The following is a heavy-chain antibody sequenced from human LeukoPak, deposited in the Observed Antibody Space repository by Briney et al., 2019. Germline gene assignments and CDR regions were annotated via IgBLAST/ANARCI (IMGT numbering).Heavy chain of an antibody. Sequence: QTGGSLRLSCAASGFTFSSYWMSWVRQAPGKGLEWVANIKQDGSEKYYVVSVKGRFTISRDNAKNSVYLQMYSLRAEDTAVYYCARERSGYFYGSGSWGQGTLVTVSS. V-gene: IGHV3-7*01. CDR1: GFTFSSYW. CDR3: ARERSGYFYGSGS. D-gene: IGHD5-18*01. J-gene: IGHJ5*02. CDR2: IKQDGSEK.